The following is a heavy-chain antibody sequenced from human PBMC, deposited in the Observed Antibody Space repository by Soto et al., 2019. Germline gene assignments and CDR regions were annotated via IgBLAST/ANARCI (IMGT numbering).Heavy chain of an antibody. CDR2: VSSDGRNK. J-gene: IGHJ4*02. CDR3: ARDRTTSSGYDS. D-gene: IGHD6-19*01. Sequence: GGSLRLSCAASGFTFSSYAFHWVRQAPGKGLEWVAIVSSDGRNKYYAASVKGRFTISGDNSKSTLYLQMNSLRTEDTAVYYGARDRTTSSGYDSWGKGNLVTVCS. V-gene: IGHV3-30*04. CDR1: GFTFSSYA.